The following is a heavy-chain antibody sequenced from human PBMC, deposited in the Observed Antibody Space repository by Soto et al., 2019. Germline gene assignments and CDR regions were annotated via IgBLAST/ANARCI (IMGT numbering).Heavy chain of an antibody. D-gene: IGHD3-9*01. CDR3: ARDHPTERYFDWLPYYYYYYGIDV. V-gene: IGHV1-46*01. Sequence: ASVKVSCKASGYTFTSYYMHWVRQAPGQGLEWMGIINPSGGSTSYAQKFQGRVTMTRDTSTSTVYMELSSLRSEDTAVYYCARDHPTERYFDWLPYYYYYYGIDVWGQGTTVTVSS. J-gene: IGHJ6*02. CDR2: INPSGGST. CDR1: GYTFTSYY.